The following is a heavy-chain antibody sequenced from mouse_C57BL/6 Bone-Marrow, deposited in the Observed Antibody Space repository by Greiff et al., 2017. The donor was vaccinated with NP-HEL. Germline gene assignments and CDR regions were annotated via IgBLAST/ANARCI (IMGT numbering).Heavy chain of an antibody. CDR2: ISDGGSYT. CDR1: GFTFSSYA. D-gene: IGHD1-1*01. V-gene: IGHV5-4*03. J-gene: IGHJ4*01. Sequence: DVKLVESGGGLVKPGGSLKLSCAASGFTFSSYAMSWVRQTPEKRLEWVATISDGGSYTYYPDNVKGRFTISRDNAKNNLYLQMSHLKSEDTAMYYCSSTVVESYAMDYWGQGTSVTVSS. CDR3: SSTVVESYAMDY.